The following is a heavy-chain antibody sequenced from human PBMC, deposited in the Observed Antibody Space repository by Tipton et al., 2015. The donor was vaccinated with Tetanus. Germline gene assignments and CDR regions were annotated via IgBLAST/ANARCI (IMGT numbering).Heavy chain of an antibody. CDR2: MFPQFGTS. D-gene: IGHD2-15*01. Sequence: QLVQSGPEVKKPGSSVRVSCKTSGGTFKGYAISWVRQAPGQGLEWLGGMFPQFGTSNYAPKFQDRVTITADTSTDTVYIDLSSLRFDDTAIYYCVRPDRYCSGGSCYLALDSWGQGTLITVSS. CDR3: VRPDRYCSGGSCYLALDS. CDR1: GGTFKGYA. J-gene: IGHJ4*02. V-gene: IGHV1-69*06.